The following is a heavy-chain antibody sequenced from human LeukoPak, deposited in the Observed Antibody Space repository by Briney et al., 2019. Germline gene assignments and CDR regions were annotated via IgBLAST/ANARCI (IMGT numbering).Heavy chain of an antibody. Sequence: PGESLKISCKGSGYSFTSYWIGWVRQMPGKGLEWMGIIYPGDSDTRYSPSFQGQVTISADKSISTAYLQWSSLKASDTAMYYCASPIDRNSGSYRGAFDIWGQGTMVTVSS. CDR3: ASPIDRNSGSYRGAFDI. CDR1: GYSFTSYW. CDR2: IYPGDSDT. V-gene: IGHV5-51*01. J-gene: IGHJ3*02. D-gene: IGHD1-26*01.